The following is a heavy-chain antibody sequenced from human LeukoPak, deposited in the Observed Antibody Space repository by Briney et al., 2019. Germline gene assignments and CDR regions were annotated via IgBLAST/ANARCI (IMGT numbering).Heavy chain of an antibody. CDR1: GYTFTSYA. CDR2: INAGNGNT. Sequence: GASVKVSCKASGYTFTSYAMHWVRQAPGQRLEWMGWINAGNGNTKYSQKFQGRVTITRDTSASTAYMELSSLRSEDTAAYYCARDRPDVSNYYYGMDVWGQGTTVTVSS. D-gene: IGHD5/OR15-5a*01. J-gene: IGHJ6*02. CDR3: ARDRPDVSNYYYGMDV. V-gene: IGHV1-3*01.